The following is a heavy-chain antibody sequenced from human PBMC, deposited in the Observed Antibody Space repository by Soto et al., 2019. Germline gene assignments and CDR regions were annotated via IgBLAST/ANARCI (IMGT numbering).Heavy chain of an antibody. D-gene: IGHD5-18*01. J-gene: IGHJ4*02. V-gene: IGHV3-15*01. CDR2: IKSKTDGGTT. Sequence: EVQLVESGGGLVKPGGSLRLYCAASGFTFSNAWMSWVRQAPGKGLEWVGHIKSKTDGGTTDYAAPVKGRFTISRDDSKNTQYLQMNSLKTDDTAVYYCTTDPQWIQLWYRKPYFDYWGQGTLVTVSS. CDR3: TTDPQWIQLWYRKPYFDY. CDR1: GFTFSNAW.